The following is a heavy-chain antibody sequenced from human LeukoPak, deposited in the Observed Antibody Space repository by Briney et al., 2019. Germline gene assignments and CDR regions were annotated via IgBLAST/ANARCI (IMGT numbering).Heavy chain of an antibody. CDR1: GYSISSNFY. D-gene: IGHD5-24*01. Sequence: SETLSLTYTVSGYSISSNFYWAWIRQPAGKGLEWIGRIYTSGSTNYNPSLKSRVTISVDTSKNQFSLKLSSVTAADTAVYYCARERWLQKRAGWFDPWGQGTLVTVSS. CDR3: ARERWLQKRAGWFDP. J-gene: IGHJ5*02. V-gene: IGHV4-61*02. CDR2: IYTSGST.